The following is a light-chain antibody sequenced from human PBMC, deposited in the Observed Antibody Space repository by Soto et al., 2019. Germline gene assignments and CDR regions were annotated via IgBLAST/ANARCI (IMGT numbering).Light chain of an antibody. CDR1: QGISSY. J-gene: IGKJ5*01. V-gene: IGKV1-9*01. Sequence: DIPLTRSPSFLSASVGDRVTITCRASQGISSYLSWYQQKPGKSPKLLIYAASTMQSGVPSRFRGMGAGTLFTLTISRLKPEDITTYYFQQLNSYPNTLGPGTRLVTK. CDR2: AAS. CDR3: QQLNSYPNT.